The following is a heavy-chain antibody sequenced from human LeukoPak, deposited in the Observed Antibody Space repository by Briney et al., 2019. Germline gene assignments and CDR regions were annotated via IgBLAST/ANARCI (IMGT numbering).Heavy chain of an antibody. CDR2: ISGSGGST. CDR3: AKDGRYSGTHASAN. CDR1: GFTFSSYA. D-gene: IGHD1-26*01. V-gene: IGHV3-23*01. J-gene: IGHJ4*02. Sequence: GGSLRLSCAASGFTFSSYAMSWVRQAPGKGLEWVSAISGSGGSTYYADSVKGRFTISRDNSKNTLYLQMNSLRAEDTAAYYCAKDGRYSGTHASANWGQGTLVTVSS.